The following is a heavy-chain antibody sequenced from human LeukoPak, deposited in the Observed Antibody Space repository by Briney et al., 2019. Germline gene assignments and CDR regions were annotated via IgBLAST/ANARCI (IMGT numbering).Heavy chain of an antibody. CDR3: ARSPACSSGTCYPNWFDP. CDR1: GYTFTSYW. CDR2: IYPGDSDT. Sequence: GESLKISCKGSGYTFTSYWVGWVRQMPGKGLEWMGLIYPGDSDTRYSPSFQGQVTISADKSISTAYLQWSSLKASDTAIYYCARSPACSSGTCYPNWFDPWGQGTLVTVSS. J-gene: IGHJ5*02. D-gene: IGHD2-15*01. V-gene: IGHV5-51*01.